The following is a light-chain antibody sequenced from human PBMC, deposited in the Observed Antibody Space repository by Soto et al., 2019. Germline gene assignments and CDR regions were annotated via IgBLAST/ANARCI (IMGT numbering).Light chain of an antibody. CDR2: WAS. CDR3: QQYYAIPHT. CDR1: QSVFYSSNNKNY. Sequence: DIVMTQSPDSLAVSLGERATINWKSSQSVFYSSNNKNYLAWYQQKAGQPPKLLFYWASTRESGVPDRFSGSGSGADFTLTITNLQAEDMAVYYCQQYYAIPHTFGQGTKLEIK. J-gene: IGKJ2*01. V-gene: IGKV4-1*01.